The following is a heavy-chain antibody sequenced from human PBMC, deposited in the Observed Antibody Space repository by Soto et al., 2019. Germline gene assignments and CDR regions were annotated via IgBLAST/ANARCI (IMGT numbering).Heavy chain of an antibody. CDR1: GYSFTSYW. J-gene: IGHJ4*02. CDR3: SRRPSRDILTGYVLGGDY. CDR2: IYPGDSDT. D-gene: IGHD3-9*01. Sequence: GASLKISCKGSGYSFTSYWTGWVRQMPGKGLEWMGIIYPGDSDTRYSPSFQGQVTISADMSIITAYLQWSSLKASDTAMYYRSRRPSRDILTGYVLGGDYLGQGTLVTVSS. V-gene: IGHV5-51*01.